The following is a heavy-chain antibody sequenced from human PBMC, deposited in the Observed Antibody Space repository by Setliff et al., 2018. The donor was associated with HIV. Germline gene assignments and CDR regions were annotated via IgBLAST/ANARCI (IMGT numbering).Heavy chain of an antibody. D-gene: IGHD1-7*01. Sequence: ASVKVSCKASGYTFSNYYIHWVRQAPGQGLEWMGIINPSAVTSYGQKFQGRLTVTRDTSTSTVYMDLSSLRSEDTAVYYCAADPQTGTTSYDAFDIWGQGTVVTVSS. J-gene: IGHJ3*02. CDR1: GYTFSNYY. CDR3: AADPQTGTTSYDAFDI. CDR2: INPSAVT. V-gene: IGHV1-46*01.